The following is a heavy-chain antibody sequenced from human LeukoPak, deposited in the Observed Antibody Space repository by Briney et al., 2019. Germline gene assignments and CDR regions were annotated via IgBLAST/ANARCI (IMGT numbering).Heavy chain of an antibody. CDR2: ISAYNGNT. Sequence: ASVKVSCKASGYTFTSYGISWVRQAPGQGLEWMGWISAYNGNTNYAQKLEGRVTMTTDTSTSTAYMELRSLRSDDTAVYYCARDATYYDFWSGYPGGGIFDYWGQGTLVTVSS. J-gene: IGHJ4*02. V-gene: IGHV1-18*01. CDR1: GYTFTSYG. D-gene: IGHD3-3*01. CDR3: ARDATYYDFWSGYPGGGIFDY.